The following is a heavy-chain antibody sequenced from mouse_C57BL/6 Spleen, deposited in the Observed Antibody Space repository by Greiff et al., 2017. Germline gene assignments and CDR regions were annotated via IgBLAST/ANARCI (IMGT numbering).Heavy chain of an antibody. CDR2: ISYDGSN. J-gene: IGHJ1*03. D-gene: IGHD2-2*01. CDR1: GYSITSGYY. Sequence: EVKLQESGPGLVKPSQSLSLTCSVTGYSITSGYYWNWIRQFPGNKLEWMGYISYDGSNNYNPSLKNRISINRDTSKNQFFLKLNSVTTEDTATYYCARAGYYGYFDVWGTGTTVTVSS. CDR3: ARAGYYGYFDV. V-gene: IGHV3-6*01.